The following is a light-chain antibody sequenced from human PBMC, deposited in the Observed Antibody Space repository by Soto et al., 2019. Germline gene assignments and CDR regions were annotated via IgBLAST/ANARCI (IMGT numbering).Light chain of an antibody. V-gene: IGKV3-20*01. Sequence: IVLTQSPGTVSLSPGERATRSCRASQSVSGNFLAWDQEKPGQAPRLLIYCASSRATGIPARFSGSGSGTDFILTISRLEPEDCAGYYCRHYGRYLGFGFGGGTKADIK. CDR2: CAS. CDR3: RHYGRYLGFG. CDR1: QSVSGNF. J-gene: IGKJ4*01.